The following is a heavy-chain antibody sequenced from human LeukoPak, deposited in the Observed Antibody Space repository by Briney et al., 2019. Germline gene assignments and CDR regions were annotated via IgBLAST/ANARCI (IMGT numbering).Heavy chain of an antibody. CDR2: INHSGST. V-gene: IGHV4-34*01. CDR3: ARRSVATSAEDY. D-gene: IGHD6-19*01. Sequence: SETLSLTCAVYGGSFSGYYWSWIRQPPRKGLEWIGEINHSGSTNYNPSLKSRVTISVDTSKNQFSLKLTSVTAADTAVYYCARRSVATSAEDYWGQGTLVIVSS. CDR1: GGSFSGYY. J-gene: IGHJ4*02.